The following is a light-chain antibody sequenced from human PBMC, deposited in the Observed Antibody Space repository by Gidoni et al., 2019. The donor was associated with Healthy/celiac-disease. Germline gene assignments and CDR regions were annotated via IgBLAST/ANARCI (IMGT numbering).Light chain of an antibody. CDR1: QGISSY. CDR3: QQLNSYLF. Sequence: IQLPQSPSSLSASVGDRVTITCRASQGISSYLAWYQQKPGKAPKLLIYAASTLQSGVPSRFSGSGSGTDFTLTISSLQPEDFATYYCQQLNSYLFFGQXTRLEIK. V-gene: IGKV1-9*01. J-gene: IGKJ5*01. CDR2: AAS.